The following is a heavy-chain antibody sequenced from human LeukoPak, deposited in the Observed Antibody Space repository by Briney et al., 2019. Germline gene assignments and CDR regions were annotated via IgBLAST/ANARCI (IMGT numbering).Heavy chain of an antibody. V-gene: IGHV4-34*01. CDR1: GGSFSAYY. CDR2: INRSGFT. Sequence: SETLSLTCAVYGGSFSAYYWSWIRQPPGKGLEWIGEINRSGFTNYNPSLKSRVTISVDTSKNQFSLRLSSVTAADTAVYYCARAGSFGDYDAFDIWGQGTMVTVSS. J-gene: IGHJ3*02. CDR3: ARAGSFGDYDAFDI. D-gene: IGHD4-17*01.